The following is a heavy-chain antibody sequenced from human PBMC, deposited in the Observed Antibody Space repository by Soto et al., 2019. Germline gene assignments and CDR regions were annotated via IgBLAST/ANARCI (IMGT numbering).Heavy chain of an antibody. Sequence: ASVKVSCKVSGYTLTELSMHWVRQAPGKGLEWMGGFDPEDGETIYAQKFQGRVTMTEDTSTDTAYMELSSLRSEDTAVYYCATDPVGATLSHRNYWGQGTLVTVSS. CDR1: GYTLTELS. J-gene: IGHJ4*02. V-gene: IGHV1-24*01. CDR2: FDPEDGET. CDR3: ATDPVGATLSHRNY. D-gene: IGHD1-26*01.